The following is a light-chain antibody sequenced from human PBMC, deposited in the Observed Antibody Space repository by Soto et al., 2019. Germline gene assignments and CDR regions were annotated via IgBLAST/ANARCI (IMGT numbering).Light chain of an antibody. CDR3: QQYNSYPLT. Sequence: DVQMTQSQSTLSASVGDRVTITSRASQSISSWLAWYQQKPGKAPKLLIYDASSLESGVPSRFSGSGSGTEFTLTISSLQPDDFATYYCQQYNSYPLTFGGGTKVDI. CDR1: QSISSW. J-gene: IGKJ4*01. V-gene: IGKV1-5*01. CDR2: DAS.